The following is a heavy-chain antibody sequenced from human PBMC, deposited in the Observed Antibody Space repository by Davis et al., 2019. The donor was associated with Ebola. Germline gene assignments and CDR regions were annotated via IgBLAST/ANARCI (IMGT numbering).Heavy chain of an antibody. CDR1: GFTFSDYY. D-gene: IGHD6-19*01. Sequence: PGGSLRLSCAASGFTFSDYYMSWIRQAPGKGLEWVSYISSSGSTIYYADSVKGRFTISRDNAKNSLYLQMNSLRAEDTAVYYCAKVRTPGAVADLFDYWGQGTLVTVSS. V-gene: IGHV3-11*01. J-gene: IGHJ4*02. CDR3: AKVRTPGAVADLFDY. CDR2: ISSSGSTI.